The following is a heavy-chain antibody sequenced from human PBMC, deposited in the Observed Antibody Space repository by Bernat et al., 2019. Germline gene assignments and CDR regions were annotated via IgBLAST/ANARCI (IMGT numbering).Heavy chain of an antibody. J-gene: IGHJ6*04. V-gene: IGHV3-33*01. CDR3: ARDPSSSSWPLVDV. Sequence: QVQLVESGGGVVQPGRSLRLSCAASGFTFSSYGMHWVRQAPGKGLEWVAVIWYDGSNKYYADSVKGRFSISRDNSKNTLYLQMNSLRAEDTAVYYCARDPSSSSWPLVDVWGKGTTVTVSS. CDR1: GFTFSSYG. D-gene: IGHD6-13*01. CDR2: IWYDGSNK.